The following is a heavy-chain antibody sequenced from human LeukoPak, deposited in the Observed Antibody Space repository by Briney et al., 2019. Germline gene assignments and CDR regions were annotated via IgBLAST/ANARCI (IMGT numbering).Heavy chain of an antibody. J-gene: IGHJ4*02. V-gene: IGHV3-30-3*02. D-gene: IGHD1-26*01. CDR1: GFTFSSYA. Sequence: PGRSLRLSCAASGFTFSSYAMHWVRQAPGKGLEWVALISYDGSNKYYADSVKGRFTISRDNSKNTLYLQMNSLRAEDTAMYYCAKNSGSTALWGQGTLVTVSS. CDR3: AKNSGSTAL. CDR2: ISYDGSNK.